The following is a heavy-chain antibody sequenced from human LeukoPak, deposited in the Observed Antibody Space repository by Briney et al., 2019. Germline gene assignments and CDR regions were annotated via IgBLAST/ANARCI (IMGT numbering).Heavy chain of an antibody. J-gene: IGHJ4*02. CDR1: GGSISSSIYY. CDR3: ARRYYDILTGPRIRYYFDY. CDR2: VFYNGAT. V-gene: IGHV4-39*07. D-gene: IGHD3-9*01. Sequence: PSETLSLTCIVSGGSISSSIYYWAWVRQPPGKGLEWIGTVFYNGATQYSPSLRSRVTISIDTSTNQFSLKLSSVTAADTAVYYCARRYYDILTGPRIRYYFDYWGQGTLVTVSS.